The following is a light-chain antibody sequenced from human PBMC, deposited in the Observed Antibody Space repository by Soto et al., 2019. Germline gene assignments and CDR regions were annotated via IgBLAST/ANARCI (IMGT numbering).Light chain of an antibody. CDR3: SSNAGSNNFGV. CDR2: EVS. V-gene: IGLV2-8*01. CDR1: SSDVGGYNY. Sequence: QSALTQPPSASGSPGQSVTISCTGTSSDVGGYNYVSWYQQHPGKAPKLMIYEVSKRPSGVPDRFSGSKSGNTASLTVSGLQADDEADYYCSSNAGSNNFGVFGGGTKQTVL. J-gene: IGLJ2*01.